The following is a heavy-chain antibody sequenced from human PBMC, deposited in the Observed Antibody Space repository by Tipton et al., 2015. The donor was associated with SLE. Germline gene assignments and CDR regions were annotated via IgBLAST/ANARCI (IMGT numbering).Heavy chain of an antibody. D-gene: IGHD5-12*01. CDR1: GGSIGNDY. J-gene: IGHJ2*01. CDR3: ARDDVSSGYYWYSDV. CDR2: VSYTGST. V-gene: IGHV4-59*01. Sequence: TLSLTCTVSGGSIGNDYWNWIRQSPGKGLEWIGYVSYTGSTNYNPSLKSRVSISVSTSKNQFSLRLTSVTAADTAVYYCARDDVSSGYYWYSDVWGRGTLVTVSS.